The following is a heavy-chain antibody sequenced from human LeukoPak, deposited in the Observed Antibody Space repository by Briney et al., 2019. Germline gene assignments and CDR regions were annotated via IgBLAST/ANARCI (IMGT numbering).Heavy chain of an antibody. CDR2: IYYSGST. Sequence: SQTLSLTCTVSGGSISSGDYYWSWIRQPPGKGLEWIGYIYYSGSTYYNPSLKSRVTISVDTSKNQFSLKLSSVTAADTAVYYCARDHTVRGAWDCWGQGTLVTVSS. CDR3: ARDHTVRGAWDC. J-gene: IGHJ4*02. V-gene: IGHV4-30-4*01. D-gene: IGHD4-17*01. CDR1: GGSISSGDYY.